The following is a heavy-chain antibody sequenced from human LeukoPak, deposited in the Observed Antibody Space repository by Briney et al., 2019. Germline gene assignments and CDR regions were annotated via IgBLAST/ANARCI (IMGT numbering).Heavy chain of an antibody. CDR2: ISANGRT. J-gene: IGHJ5*02. D-gene: IGHD3-9*01. CDR3: ARYYLGWHDP. Sequence: SETLSLTCTVSGDSTSNSNNFWSWIRQPAGMGLEWIGRISANGRTDYNPSLKSRVTMSLDTSKNRFTLHLSSVTAADTALYYCARYYLGWHDPWGQGTLVTVSS. CDR1: GDSTSNSNNF. V-gene: IGHV4-61*02.